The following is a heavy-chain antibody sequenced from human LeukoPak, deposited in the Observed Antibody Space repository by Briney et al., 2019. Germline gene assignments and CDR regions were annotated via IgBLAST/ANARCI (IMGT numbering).Heavy chain of an antibody. J-gene: IGHJ4*02. CDR3: ARDSLYGVVDY. Sequence: ASVTVSCKTSGYTFTSYYIHWVRQAPGQGLEWMGIINPSGGSTSYAQKFQGRVTMTRDTSTSTVYMYLSSLRSEDTAVYYCARDSLYGVVDYWGQGTLVTVSS. D-gene: IGHD4-17*01. CDR1: GYTFTSYY. V-gene: IGHV1-46*01. CDR2: INPSGGST.